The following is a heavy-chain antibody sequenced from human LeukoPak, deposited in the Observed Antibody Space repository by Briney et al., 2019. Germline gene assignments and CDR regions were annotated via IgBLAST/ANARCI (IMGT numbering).Heavy chain of an antibody. CDR3: ARDFRGSSWYFVH. J-gene: IGHJ4*02. CDR2: INPNSGGT. D-gene: IGHD6-13*01. CDR1: GYTFTGYY. V-gene: IGHV1-2*02. Sequence: ASVKVSYKASGYTFTGYYMHWVRQAPGQGLEWMGWINPNSGGTNYAQKFQGRVTMTTDTSTSTAYMELRSLRSDDTAVYYCARDFRGSSWYFVHWGQGTLVTVSS.